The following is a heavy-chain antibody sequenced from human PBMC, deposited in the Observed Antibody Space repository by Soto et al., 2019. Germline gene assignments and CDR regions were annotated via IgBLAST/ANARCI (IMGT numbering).Heavy chain of an antibody. J-gene: IGHJ4*02. D-gene: IGHD6-13*01. CDR3: AKDRSRSSSPLYFDY. CDR1: GFTFSSYA. V-gene: IGHV3-23*01. Sequence: PGGSLRLSCAASGFTFSSYAMSWVRQAPGKGLEWVSAISGSGGSTYYADSVKGRFTISRDNSKNTLYLQMNSLRAEDTAVYYCAKDRSRSSSPLYFDYWGQGTLVTSPQ. CDR2: ISGSGGST.